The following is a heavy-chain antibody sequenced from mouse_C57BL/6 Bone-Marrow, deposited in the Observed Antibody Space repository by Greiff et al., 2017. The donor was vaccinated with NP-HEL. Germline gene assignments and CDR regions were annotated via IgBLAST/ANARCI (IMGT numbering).Heavy chain of an antibody. CDR3: ARSATTVVFDY. Sequence: EVQRVESGGGLVQPGGSLSLSCAASGFTFTDYYMSWVRQPPGKALEWLGFIRNKANGYTTEYSASVKGRFTISRDNSQSILYLQMNALRAEDSATYYCARSATTVVFDYWGQGTTLTVSS. V-gene: IGHV7-3*01. D-gene: IGHD1-1*01. CDR2: IRNKANGYTT. CDR1: GFTFTDYY. J-gene: IGHJ2*01.